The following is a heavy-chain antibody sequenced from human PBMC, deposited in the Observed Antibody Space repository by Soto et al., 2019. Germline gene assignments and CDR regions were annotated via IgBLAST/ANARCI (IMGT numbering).Heavy chain of an antibody. CDR2: FDPEDGET. Sequence: ASVKVSCKVSGYTLTELSMHWVRQAPGKGLEWMGGFDPEDGETIYAQKFQGRVTMTEDTSTDTAYMELSSLRSEDTAVYYCATGGMIVVPLDYWGQGTLVTVPQ. D-gene: IGHD3-22*01. V-gene: IGHV1-24*01. CDR3: ATGGMIVVPLDY. J-gene: IGHJ4*02. CDR1: GYTLTELS.